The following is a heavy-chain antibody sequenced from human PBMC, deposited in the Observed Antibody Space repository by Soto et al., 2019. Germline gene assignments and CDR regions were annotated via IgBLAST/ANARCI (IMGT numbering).Heavy chain of an antibody. V-gene: IGHV3-23*01. J-gene: IGHJ4*02. CDR3: AKRSCSITSCYFAY. Sequence: GGSLRLSCAASGFTFSTYAMSWVRQAPGKGLEWVSTISGSGGSTYYADSVKGRFTISRDNSKNTLYLQMSSLRAEDTAVYSCAKRSCSITSCYFAYWGQGTLVPVSS. CDR1: GFTFSTYA. D-gene: IGHD2-2*01. CDR2: ISGSGGST.